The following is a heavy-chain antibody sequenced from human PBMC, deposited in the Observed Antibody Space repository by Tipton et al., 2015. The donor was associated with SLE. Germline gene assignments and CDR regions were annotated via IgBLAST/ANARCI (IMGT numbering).Heavy chain of an antibody. CDR3: ARDLGIAVAIDY. J-gene: IGHJ4*02. CDR1: GFTFSSYS. V-gene: IGHV3-21*03. CDR2: ISSSSYI. Sequence: SLRLSCAASGFTFSSYSMNWVRQAPGKGLEWVSSISSSSYIYYADSVKGRFTISRDNAKNSLYLQMNSLRAEDTAVYYCARDLGIAVAIDYWGQGTLVTVSS. D-gene: IGHD6-19*01.